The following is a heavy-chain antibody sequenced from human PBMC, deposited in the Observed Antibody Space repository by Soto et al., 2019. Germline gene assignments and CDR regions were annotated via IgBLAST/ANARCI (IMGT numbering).Heavy chain of an antibody. J-gene: IGHJ6*02. CDR1: GFTFNSYG. V-gene: IGHV3-30*18. CDR2: VSFDGNDK. CDR3: AKDEEGCISSSCYSGYYGMDV. D-gene: IGHD2-2*01. Sequence: QVQLVESGGGVVQPGRSLRLSCAASGFTFNSYGMHWVRQAPGKGLEGVAVVSFDGNDKYYADSVKGRFTISRDNAQTARYLPTNSPRPEDAAVSDCAKDEEGCISSSCYSGYYGMDVWGQGTTVTVSS.